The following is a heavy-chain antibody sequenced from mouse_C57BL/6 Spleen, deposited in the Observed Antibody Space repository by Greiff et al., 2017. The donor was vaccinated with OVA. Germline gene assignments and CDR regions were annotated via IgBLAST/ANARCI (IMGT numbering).Heavy chain of an antibody. CDR2: ISSGSSTI. V-gene: IGHV5-17*01. CDR1: GFTFSDYG. J-gene: IGHJ4*01. D-gene: IGHD2-4*01. CDR3: ARGDYDYDEDYAMDY. Sequence: DVMLVESGGGLVKPGGSLKLSCAASGFTFSDYGMHWVRQAPEKGLEWVAYISSGSSTIYYADTVKGRFTISRDNAKNTLFLQMTSLRSEDTAMYYCARGDYDYDEDYAMDYWGQGTSVTVSS.